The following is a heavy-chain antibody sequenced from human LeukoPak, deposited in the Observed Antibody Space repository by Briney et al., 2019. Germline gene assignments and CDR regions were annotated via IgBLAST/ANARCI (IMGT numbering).Heavy chain of an antibody. V-gene: IGHV3-7*01. Sequence: GGSLRLSCAASGFTFSSYWMSWVRQAPGKGLEWVANIKQDGSEKYYVDSVKGRFTISRDNAKNSLYLQMNSLRAEDTAVYYCARGAAASTFEDWFDPWGQGTLVTVSS. CDR1: GFTFSSYW. J-gene: IGHJ5*02. D-gene: IGHD6-13*01. CDR2: IKQDGSEK. CDR3: ARGAAASTFEDWFDP.